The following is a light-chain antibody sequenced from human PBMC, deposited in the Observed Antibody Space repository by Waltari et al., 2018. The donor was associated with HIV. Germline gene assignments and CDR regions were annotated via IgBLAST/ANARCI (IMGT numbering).Light chain of an antibody. CDR2: RVS. J-gene: IGKJ2*01. CDR3: MQCLQTLYT. V-gene: IGKV2-28*01. Sequence: DIVMTQSPLSLPVTPGEPASISCRSSQSLLHTNGYNYLDWYLQKPGQSPQLLIYRVSNRASGVPDRFSGSGSGTDFTLKISIVEAEDVGLYYCMQCLQTLYTFGQGTKLEIK. CDR1: QSLLHTNGYNY.